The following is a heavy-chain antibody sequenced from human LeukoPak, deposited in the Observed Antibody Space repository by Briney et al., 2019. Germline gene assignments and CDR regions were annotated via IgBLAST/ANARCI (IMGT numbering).Heavy chain of an antibody. CDR3: ARSPTYYSSYMDV. J-gene: IGHJ6*03. CDR1: GVIFRSHA. V-gene: IGHV1-69*13. CDR2: IIAIFGTP. Sequence: ASMKVSCKTSGVIFRSHAVSWVRQAPGQGLEWMGGIIAIFGTPKYAQNFQGRITITADESTSTVYLDLSSLRSEDTAVYYCARSPTYYSSYMDVWGKGTTVTVSS.